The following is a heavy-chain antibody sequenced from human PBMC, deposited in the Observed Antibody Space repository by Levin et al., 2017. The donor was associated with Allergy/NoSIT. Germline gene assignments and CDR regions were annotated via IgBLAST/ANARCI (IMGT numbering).Heavy chain of an antibody. J-gene: IGHJ3*02. D-gene: IGHD4-17*01. Sequence: SETLSLTCAVSGGSFGGYYWSWIRQPPGKGLEWIGEINNRGVTTDNPSLNSRVTLLVDTYRKEFSLKLHSVTAADTAVYYCAVFSFRYGTFDIWGQGTMVTVSS. V-gene: IGHV4-34*01. CDR1: GGSFGGYY. CDR3: AVFSFRYGTFDI. CDR2: INNRGVT.